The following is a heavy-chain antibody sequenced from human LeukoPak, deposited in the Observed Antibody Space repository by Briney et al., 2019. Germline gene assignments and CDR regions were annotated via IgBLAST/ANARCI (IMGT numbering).Heavy chain of an antibody. Sequence: SETLSLTCTVSGGAIRSHYWNWIRQPAGKGLEWIGRIFSSGYTNDNPFLKSRITMSVDMSKNQFSLRLNSVTAADTAVYYCARGEHSVDSWGQGMLVTVSS. CDR3: ARGEHSVDS. J-gene: IGHJ4*02. V-gene: IGHV4-4*07. CDR1: GGAIRSHY. D-gene: IGHD1/OR15-1a*01. CDR2: IFSSGYT.